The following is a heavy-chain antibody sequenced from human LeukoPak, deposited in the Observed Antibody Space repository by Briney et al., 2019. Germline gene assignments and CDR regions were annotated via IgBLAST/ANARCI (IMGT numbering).Heavy chain of an antibody. D-gene: IGHD2-8*01. Sequence: ASVKVSCKASGYTFTGYYMHWVRQAPGQGLEWMGWINPNSGGTNYAQKFQGRVTMTRDTSISTAYMELSRLRSDDTAVYYCARSYIVLMVYGWFDPWGQGTLVTVSS. CDR3: ARSYIVLMVYGWFDP. V-gene: IGHV1-2*02. J-gene: IGHJ5*02. CDR2: INPNSGGT. CDR1: GYTFTGYY.